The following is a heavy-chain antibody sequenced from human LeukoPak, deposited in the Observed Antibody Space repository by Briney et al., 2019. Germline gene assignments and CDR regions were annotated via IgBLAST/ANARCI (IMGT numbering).Heavy chain of an antibody. J-gene: IGHJ5*02. D-gene: IGHD4-17*01. Sequence: GASVKVSCKASGGTFSSYAISWVRQAPGQGLEWMRGIIPIFGTANYAQKFQGRVTITADESTSTAYMELSSLRSEDTAVYYCARSRPMTTVTYNWFDPWGQGTLVTVSS. CDR2: IIPIFGTA. CDR3: ARSRPMTTVTYNWFDP. V-gene: IGHV1-69*13. CDR1: GGTFSSYA.